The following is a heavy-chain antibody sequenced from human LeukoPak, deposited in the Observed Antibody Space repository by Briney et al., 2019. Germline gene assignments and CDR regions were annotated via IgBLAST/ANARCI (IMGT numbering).Heavy chain of an antibody. J-gene: IGHJ6*03. Sequence: GESLRLSCAASGFTFSSYGMHWVRQAPGKALEWVAVISYDGSNKYYADSVKGRFTISRDNSKNTLYLQMNSLRAEDTAVYYCAKSLAAGCMDVWSKGTTVTVSS. CDR2: ISYDGSNK. CDR3: AKSLAAGCMDV. CDR1: GFTFSSYG. V-gene: IGHV3-30*18. D-gene: IGHD6-13*01.